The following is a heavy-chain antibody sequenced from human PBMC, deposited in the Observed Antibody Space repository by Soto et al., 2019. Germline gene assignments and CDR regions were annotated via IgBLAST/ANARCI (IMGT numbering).Heavy chain of an antibody. D-gene: IGHD2-15*01. V-gene: IGHV1-24*01. J-gene: IGHJ3*02. CDR3: ATDRRAFSCGGGSCHHDAFDI. CDR2: FDPEDGET. Sequence: ASVKVSCKVSGYTLTELSMHWVRQAPGKGLEWMGGFDPEDGETIYAQKFQGRVTMTEDKSTDTAYMELSSLRSEDTAVYYCATDRRAFSCGGGSCHHDAFDIWGQGTMVTVSS. CDR1: GYTLTELS.